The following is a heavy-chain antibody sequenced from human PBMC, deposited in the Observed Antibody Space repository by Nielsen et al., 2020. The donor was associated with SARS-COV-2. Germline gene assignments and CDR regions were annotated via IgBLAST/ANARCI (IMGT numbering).Heavy chain of an antibody. CDR3: AKYDYAFDI. CDR1: GFTFSSYA. V-gene: IGHV3-23*01. CDR2: ISGSGGST. J-gene: IGHJ3*02. Sequence: GESLKISCAASGFTFSSYAMSWVRQAPGKGLEWVSAISGSGGSTYYADSVKGRFTISRDNSKNTLYLQMISLRAEDTAVYYCAKYDYAFDIWGQGTMVTVSS. D-gene: IGHD4-11*01.